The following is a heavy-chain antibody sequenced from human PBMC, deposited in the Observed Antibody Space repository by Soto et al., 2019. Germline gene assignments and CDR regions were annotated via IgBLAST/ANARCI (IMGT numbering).Heavy chain of an antibody. CDR1: GGTFSSYA. CDR2: IIPIFGTA. Sequence: SVKVSCKASGGTFSSYAISWVRQAPGQGLEWMGGIIPIFGTANYAQKFQGRVTITADESTSTAYMELSSLRSEDTAVYYCARDQVVVTALPGDPYYYYGMDVWGQGTTVTVSS. D-gene: IGHD2-21*02. J-gene: IGHJ6*02. V-gene: IGHV1-69*13. CDR3: ARDQVVVTALPGDPYYYYGMDV.